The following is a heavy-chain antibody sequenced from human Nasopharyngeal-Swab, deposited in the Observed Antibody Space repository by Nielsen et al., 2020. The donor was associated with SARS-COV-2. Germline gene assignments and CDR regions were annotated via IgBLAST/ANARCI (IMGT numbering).Heavy chain of an antibody. CDR1: GYSISSGYY. Sequence: SETLSLTCGVSGYSISSGYYWGWIRQPPGKGLEWIGSVYHTGTTYYNPSLKSRVSISVDTSKNQFSLKLSSVSAADTAVYYYARHGESVVVVEGFEYWGQGTLVTVSS. V-gene: IGHV4-38-2*01. CDR3: ARHGESVVVVEGFEY. CDR2: VYHTGTT. J-gene: IGHJ4*02. D-gene: IGHD2-21*01.